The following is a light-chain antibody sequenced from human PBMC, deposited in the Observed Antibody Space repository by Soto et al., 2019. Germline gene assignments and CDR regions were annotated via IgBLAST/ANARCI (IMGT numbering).Light chain of an antibody. CDR3: ATWDDDVSGVV. J-gene: IGLJ2*01. CDR1: SSNIGRNY. Sequence: QSVLPQTPSVSGTPGQTVTISCSGSSSNIGRNYVYWYQQLPGAAPKLLMYSHNIRPSGVPDRFSASTSGTSASLVISGLRSDDEADYHCATWDDDVSGVVFGGGTK. CDR2: SHN. V-gene: IGLV1-47*02.